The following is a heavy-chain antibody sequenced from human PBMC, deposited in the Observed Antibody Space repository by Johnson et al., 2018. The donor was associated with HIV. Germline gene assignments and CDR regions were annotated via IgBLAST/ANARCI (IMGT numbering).Heavy chain of an antibody. V-gene: IGHV3-30*02. Sequence: QVLLVESGGGVVQPGGSLRLSCAASGFTFSSYGMHWVRQAPGKGLEWVAFIRYDGSNKYYADSVKGRFTISRDNSKNTLYLQMNTLRAEDTAVYYCAKGRWEATTYDDAFDIWGQGTMVTVSS. CDR3: AKGRWEATTYDDAFDI. CDR2: IRYDGSNK. CDR1: GFTFSSYG. J-gene: IGHJ3*02. D-gene: IGHD1-26*01.